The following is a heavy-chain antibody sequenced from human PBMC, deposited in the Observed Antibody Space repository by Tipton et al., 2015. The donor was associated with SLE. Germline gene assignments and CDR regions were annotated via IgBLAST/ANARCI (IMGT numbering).Heavy chain of an antibody. J-gene: IGHJ3*02. CDR2: INTNTGNP. CDR3: AGTRNYLADAFDI. V-gene: IGHV7-4-1*02. CDR1: GYTFTNYA. D-gene: IGHD3-10*01. Sequence: QSGSALRKPGASVKVSCKASGYTFTNYAMNWVRQAPGQGIEWMGWINTNTGNPAYAHSFTGHVVFSLDTSVITAYLQISGLNAEDSAVDYGAGTRNYLADAFDICDQWTSVAVAS.